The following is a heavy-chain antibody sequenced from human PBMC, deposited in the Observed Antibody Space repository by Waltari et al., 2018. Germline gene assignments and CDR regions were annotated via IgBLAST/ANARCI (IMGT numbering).Heavy chain of an antibody. CDR2: IIPIVGTA. Sequence: QVQLVQAGADVKKPGSSVTVSCKAFGGTFSRYANRWVRQAPGQGLEWRGGIIPIVGTANYAHKFQGRVTITADESTSTAYMELSSLRSEDTAVYYCARVGEVRGYDLTDYWGQGTLVTVSS. CDR3: ARVGEVRGYDLTDY. CDR1: GGTFSRYA. V-gene: IGHV1-69*12. D-gene: IGHD5-12*01. J-gene: IGHJ4*02.